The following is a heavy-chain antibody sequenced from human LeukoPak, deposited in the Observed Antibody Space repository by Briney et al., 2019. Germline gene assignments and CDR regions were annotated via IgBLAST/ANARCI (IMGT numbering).Heavy chain of an antibody. J-gene: IGHJ4*02. CDR3: AREATVVTRSLGY. CDR2: ISYIGGT. D-gene: IGHD4-17*01. Sequence: PSETLSLTCTVSGGSIGSYYWSWIRQPPGKGLEWIGYISYIGGTNYNPSLKSRVTISIETSKNQFSLKLISLTAADTAVYYCAREATVVTRSLGYWGQGTLVTVSS. V-gene: IGHV4-59*12. CDR1: GGSIGSYY.